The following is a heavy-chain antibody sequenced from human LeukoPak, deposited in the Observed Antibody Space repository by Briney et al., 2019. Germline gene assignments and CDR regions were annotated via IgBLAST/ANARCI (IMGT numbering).Heavy chain of an antibody. CDR2: INHSGST. D-gene: IGHD3-10*01. V-gene: IGHV4-34*01. CDR1: GGSFSGYY. CDR3: ARRSVRGVIRY. J-gene: IGHJ4*02. Sequence: SETLSLTCAAYGGSFSGYYWSWIRQPPGKGLEWIGEINHSGSTNYNPSLKSRVTISVDTSKNQFSLKLSSVTAADTAVYYCARRSVRGVIRYWGQGTLVTVSS.